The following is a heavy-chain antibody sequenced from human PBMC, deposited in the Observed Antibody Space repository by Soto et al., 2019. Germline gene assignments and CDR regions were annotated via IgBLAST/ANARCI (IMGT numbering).Heavy chain of an antibody. J-gene: IGHJ5*02. D-gene: IGHD6-13*01. Sequence: SETLSLTCTDSGGSISSYYWSWIRQPPGKGLEWIGYIYYSGSTNYNPSLKSRVTISVDTSKNQFSLKLSSVTAADTAVYYCAREGGAAAAFDPWGQGTLVAVSS. CDR1: GGSISSYY. CDR3: AREGGAAAAFDP. V-gene: IGHV4-59*01. CDR2: IYYSGST.